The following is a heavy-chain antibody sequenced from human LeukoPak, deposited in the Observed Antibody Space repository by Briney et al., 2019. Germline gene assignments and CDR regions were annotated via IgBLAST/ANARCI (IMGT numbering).Heavy chain of an antibody. CDR3: ARGRGRSYYYDSSGFDY. D-gene: IGHD3-22*01. Sequence: PSETLSLTCTVSGASITSYYWSWIRQPAGKGLEWIGRIYASGSTTYNPSLKSRVTMAVDTSKTQFSLKLSSVTAADTAVYYCARGRGRSYYYDSSGFDYWGQGTLVTVSS. CDR1: GASITSYY. CDR2: IYASGST. J-gene: IGHJ4*02. V-gene: IGHV4-4*07.